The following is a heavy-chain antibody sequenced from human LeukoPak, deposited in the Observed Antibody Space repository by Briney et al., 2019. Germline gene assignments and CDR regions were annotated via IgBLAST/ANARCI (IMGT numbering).Heavy chain of an antibody. CDR2: IKSKADGGTT. Sequence: GGSLRLSCAAFGFTFSNAWMSWVRQAPGKGLEWVGRIKSKADGGTTDYAAPVKGRFTISRDDSKNTLYLQMNSLKTEDTAVYYCTTLGIAVAEDYYYYMDVWGKGTTVTVSS. CDR3: TTLGIAVAEDYYYYMDV. V-gene: IGHV3-15*01. D-gene: IGHD6-19*01. CDR1: GFTFSNAW. J-gene: IGHJ6*03.